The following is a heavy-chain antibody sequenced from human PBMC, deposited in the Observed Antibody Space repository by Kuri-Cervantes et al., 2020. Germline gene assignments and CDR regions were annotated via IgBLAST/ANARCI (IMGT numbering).Heavy chain of an antibody. J-gene: IGHJ4*02. V-gene: IGHV1-18*01. CDR3: ARYYDSSGYYPFDY. D-gene: IGHD3-22*01. Sequence: ASVKVSCKASGYTFTSYGISWVRQAPGQGLEWMGWISAYNGNTNYAQKLQGRVTVTTDTSTSTAYMELRSLRSDDTAVYYCARYYDSSGYYPFDYWGQGTLVTVSS. CDR1: GYTFTSYG. CDR2: ISAYNGNT.